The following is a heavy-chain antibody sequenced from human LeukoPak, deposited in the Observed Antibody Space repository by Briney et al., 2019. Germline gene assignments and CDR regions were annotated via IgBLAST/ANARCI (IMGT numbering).Heavy chain of an antibody. CDR1: GGSFSGYY. CDR2: INHSGST. CDR3: ARGRIAAAGFDY. V-gene: IGHV4-34*01. D-gene: IGHD6-13*01. Sequence: KPSETLSLTCAVYGGSFSGYYWSWIRQPPGKGLDWIGEINHSGSTNYNPSLKSRVTISVDTSKNQFSLKLSSVTAADTAVYYCARGRIAAAGFDYWGQGTLVTVSS. J-gene: IGHJ4*02.